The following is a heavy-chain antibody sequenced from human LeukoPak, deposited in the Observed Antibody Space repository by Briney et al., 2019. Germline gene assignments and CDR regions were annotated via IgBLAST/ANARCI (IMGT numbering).Heavy chain of an antibody. V-gene: IGHV1-2*02. CDR2: INPRGGGT. CDR1: GYSFTGYH. J-gene: IGHJ6*01. D-gene: IGHD3-10*01. CDR3: AKEGSGLDV. Sequence: VASLKVSSKTSGYSFTGYHLHWVRQTPGQGVVWMGSINPRGGGTYFAQKFQGRVTMTRDTSITTAYMEVSRLRSEDTAVYYCAKEGSGLDVWGQGTTVTVSS.